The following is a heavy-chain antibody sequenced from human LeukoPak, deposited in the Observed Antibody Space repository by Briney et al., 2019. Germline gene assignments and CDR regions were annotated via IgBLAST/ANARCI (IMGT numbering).Heavy chain of an antibody. J-gene: IGHJ4*02. CDR1: GFTFSSYA. V-gene: IGHV3-30-3*01. CDR2: ISYDGSNK. CDR3: ATLDSGSYYIPFDY. D-gene: IGHD3-10*01. Sequence: GGSLRLSCAASGFTFSSYAMHWVRQAPGKGLEWVAAISYDGSNKYYADSVKGRFTISRDNSKNTLYLQMNSLRAEDTAVYYCATLDSGSYYIPFDYWGQGTLVTVSS.